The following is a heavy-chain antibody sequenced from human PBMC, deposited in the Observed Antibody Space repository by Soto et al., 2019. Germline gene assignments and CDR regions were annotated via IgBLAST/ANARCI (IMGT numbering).Heavy chain of an antibody. V-gene: IGHV1-46*01. CDR1: GYTFTNHY. Sequence: ASVKVSCKASGYTFTNHYMHWVRQAPGQGLEWMGIMIPTGGSTSYAQKFQGRVTMTWDTSTSTVYMELSSLRSEDTAVYYCARETITVTRSFDYSGPGPLGTVSS. D-gene: IGHD3-10*01. CDR3: ARETITVTRSFDY. J-gene: IGHJ4*02. CDR2: MIPTGGST.